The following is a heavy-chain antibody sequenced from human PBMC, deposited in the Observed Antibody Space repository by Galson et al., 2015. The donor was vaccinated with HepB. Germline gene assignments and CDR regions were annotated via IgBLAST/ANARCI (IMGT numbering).Heavy chain of an antibody. CDR3: ARELVEMATLGDSAFDI. CDR1: GFTFSSYG. Sequence: SLRLSCAASGFTFSSYGMHWVRQAPGKGLEWVAVIWYDGSNKYYADSVKGRFTISRDNSKNTLYLQMNSLRAEDTAVYYCARELVEMATLGDSAFDIWGQGTMVTVSS. CDR2: IWYDGSNK. V-gene: IGHV3-33*01. J-gene: IGHJ3*02. D-gene: IGHD5-24*01.